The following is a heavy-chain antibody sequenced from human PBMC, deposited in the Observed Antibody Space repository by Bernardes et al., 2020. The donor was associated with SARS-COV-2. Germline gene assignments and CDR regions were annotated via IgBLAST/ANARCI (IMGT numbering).Heavy chain of an antibody. J-gene: IGHJ5*02. CDR1: GFTFRSYS. D-gene: IGHD5-18*01. CDR3: ARAGWLQLLPDH. V-gene: IGHV3-21*01. Sequence: RGSLRLSCALSGFTFRSYSMNWVRQAPRKGLEWVSSISSSSRYIHYADSVKGRFTISRDNAKNSLYLQMNSLRAEDTAVYYCARAGWLQLLPDHWGQGNLVTGSS. CDR2: ISSSSRYI.